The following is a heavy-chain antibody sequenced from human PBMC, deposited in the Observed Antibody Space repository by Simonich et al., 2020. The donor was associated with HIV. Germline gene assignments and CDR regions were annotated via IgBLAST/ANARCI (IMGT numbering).Heavy chain of an antibody. J-gene: IGHJ4*02. CDR3: ARLLGDYFDY. Sequence: QVQLVQSGPEVKKPGASVKVSCKASGYTFTSFGITWVRQAPGQGLEWMGWISAHNGKTNYAQKFQDRVTMTTDTSTTTAHMEVMSLRSDDTAVYYCARLLGDYFDYWGQGTLVTVSS. CDR2: ISAHNGKT. V-gene: IGHV1-18*01. D-gene: IGHD3-16*01. CDR1: GYTFTSFG.